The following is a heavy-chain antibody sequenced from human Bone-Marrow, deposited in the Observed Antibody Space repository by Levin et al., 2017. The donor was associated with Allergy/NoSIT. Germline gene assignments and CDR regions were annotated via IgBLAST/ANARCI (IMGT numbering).Heavy chain of an antibody. CDR2: MNPNSGNT. CDR3: ARGAQLWLSGFDY. J-gene: IGHJ4*02. V-gene: IGHV1-8*01. Sequence: GESLKISCQASGYTFTSYDINWVRQATGQGLEWMGWMNPNSGNTGYAQKFQGRVTMTRNTSISTAYMELSSLRSEDTAVYYCARGAQLWLSGFDYWGQGTLVTVSS. CDR1: GYTFTSYD. D-gene: IGHD5-18*01.